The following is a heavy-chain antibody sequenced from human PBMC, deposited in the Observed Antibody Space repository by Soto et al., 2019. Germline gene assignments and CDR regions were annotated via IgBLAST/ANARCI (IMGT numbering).Heavy chain of an antibody. J-gene: IGHJ4*02. CDR2: IQSSGAT. V-gene: IGHV4-59*08. CDR1: GDSISSYF. CDR3: ARHGGHGKQIYFDY. Sequence: QVQLQESGPGLVKPSETLSLTCTVSGDSISSYFWSWIRQSPGKGLEWVAYIQSSGATNYNPSLMSRVSISLDTSKNQFSLQLSSVAAADTAVYYCARHGGHGKQIYFDYWGRGTLVTVSS. D-gene: IGHD3-16*01.